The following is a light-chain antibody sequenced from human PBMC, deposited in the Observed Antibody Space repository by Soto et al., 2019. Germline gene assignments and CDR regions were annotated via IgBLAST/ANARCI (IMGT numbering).Light chain of an antibody. CDR1: QSISSW. Sequence: DIQMTQSPSTLSASVGDRVTITCRGSQSISSWLAWYQQKPGKAPNLLIFKASSLESGVPSRFSGSGSGTEYTLTISSLQPDDFATYYCQQYNGYSQLTFGGGTKVEIK. CDR3: QQYNGYSQLT. CDR2: KAS. V-gene: IGKV1-5*03. J-gene: IGKJ4*01.